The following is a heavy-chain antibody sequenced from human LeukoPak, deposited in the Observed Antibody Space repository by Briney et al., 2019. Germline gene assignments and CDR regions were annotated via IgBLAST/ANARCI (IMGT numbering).Heavy chain of an antibody. V-gene: IGHV4-59*12. CDR2: IYYSGST. Sequence: PSETLSLTCTVSGGSISSYYWSWIRQPPGKGLEWIGYIYYSGSTNYNPSLKSRVTISVDTSKNQFSLKLSSVTAADTAVYYRARDRQYSGYDYVIYWGQGTLVTVSS. D-gene: IGHD5-12*01. CDR3: ARDRQYSGYDYVIY. J-gene: IGHJ4*02. CDR1: GGSISSYY.